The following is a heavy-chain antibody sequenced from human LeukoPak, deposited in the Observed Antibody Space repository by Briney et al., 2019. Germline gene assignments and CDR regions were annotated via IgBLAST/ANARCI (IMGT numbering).Heavy chain of an antibody. CDR3: ARGAYYYDGPRDDAFDI. CDR2: INSDGSST. D-gene: IGHD3-22*01. CDR1: GFTFSSYS. J-gene: IGHJ3*02. V-gene: IGHV3-74*01. Sequence: GGSLRLSCAASGFTFSSYSMNWVRQVPGKGLVWVSRINSDGSSTSYADSVKGRFTISRDNAKNTLYLQMNSLRAEDTAVYYCARGAYYYDGPRDDAFDIWGQGTMVTVSS.